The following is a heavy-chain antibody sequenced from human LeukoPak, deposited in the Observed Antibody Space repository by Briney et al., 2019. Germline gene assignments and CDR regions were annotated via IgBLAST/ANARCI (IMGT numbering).Heavy chain of an antibody. Sequence: SQTLSLTCAISGDSVSSNSAIWNWIRQSPSRGLEWLGRAYYRSKWYIDYAVSVKGRITINPDTSKNQFSLQLNSVTPEDTAIYYCVRDRAVIGDRAFDIWGQGTMLTVSS. CDR2: AYYRSKWYI. D-gene: IGHD7-27*01. V-gene: IGHV6-1*01. CDR1: GDSVSSNSAI. CDR3: VRDRAVIGDRAFDI. J-gene: IGHJ3*02.